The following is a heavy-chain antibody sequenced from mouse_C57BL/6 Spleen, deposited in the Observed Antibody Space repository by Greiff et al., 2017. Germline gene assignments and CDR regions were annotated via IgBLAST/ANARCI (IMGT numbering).Heavy chain of an antibody. CDR2: IYPRSGNT. CDR1: GYTFTSYG. J-gene: IGHJ2*01. D-gene: IGHD2-1*01. Sequence: QVQLQQSGAELARPGASVKLSCKASGYTFTSYGISWVKQRTGQGLEWIGEIYPRSGNTYYNEKFKGKATLTADKSSSTAYMELRSLTSEASAVYFCAREGYGNYVDYWGQGTTLTVSA. CDR3: AREGYGNYVDY. V-gene: IGHV1-81*01.